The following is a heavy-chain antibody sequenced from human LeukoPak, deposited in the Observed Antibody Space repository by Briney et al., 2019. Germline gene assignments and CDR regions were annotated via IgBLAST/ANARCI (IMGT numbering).Heavy chain of an antibody. CDR1: GFTFSDHY. J-gene: IGHJ4*02. CDR3: ARGGYYYDSSGYFDY. Sequence: PGGSLRLSCAASGFTFSDHYMDWVRPAPGKGLKWVGRTRNKTNSYTTEYAASVKGRCTISRDDSKNSLYLQMNSLKTEDTAVYYCARGGYYYDSSGYFDYWGQGTLVTVSS. V-gene: IGHV3-72*01. D-gene: IGHD3-22*01. CDR2: TRNKTNSYTT.